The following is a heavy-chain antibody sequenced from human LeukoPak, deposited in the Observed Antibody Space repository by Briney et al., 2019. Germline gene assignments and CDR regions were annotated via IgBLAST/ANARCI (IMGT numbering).Heavy chain of an antibody. J-gene: IGHJ6*03. V-gene: IGHV1-2*06. D-gene: IGHD2-2*01. Sequence: ASVKVSCKASGYTFTGYYMHWVRQAPGQGLEWMGRINPNSGGTNYAQKFQGRVTVTRDTSISTAYMELSRLRSDDTAVYYCARVVRDCSSTSCYAGSTDYYYYMDVWGKGTTVTVSS. CDR3: ARVVRDCSSTSCYAGSTDYYYYMDV. CDR2: INPNSGGT. CDR1: GYTFTGYY.